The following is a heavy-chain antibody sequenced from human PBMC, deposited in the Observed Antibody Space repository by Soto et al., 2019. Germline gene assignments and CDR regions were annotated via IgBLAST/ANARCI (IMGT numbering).Heavy chain of an antibody. CDR1: GFTFSSYS. V-gene: IGHV3-21*01. J-gene: IGHJ4*02. CDR3: ARSLSSSWSFDY. Sequence: EVQLVESGGGLVKPGGSLRLSCAASGFTFSSYSMNWVRQAPGKGLEWVSSISSSSSYIYYADSVKGRFTISRDNAKNSLYLHMNSLRAEDTAVYYCARSLSSSWSFDYWGQGTLVTVSS. D-gene: IGHD6-13*01. CDR2: ISSSSSYI.